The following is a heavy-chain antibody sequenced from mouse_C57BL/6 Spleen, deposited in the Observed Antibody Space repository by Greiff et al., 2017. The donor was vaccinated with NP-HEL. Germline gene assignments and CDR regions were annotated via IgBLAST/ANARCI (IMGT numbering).Heavy chain of an antibody. Sequence: EVQLVESGGDLVKPGGSLKLSCAASGFTFSSYGMSWVRQTPDKRLEWVATISSGGSYTYYPDSVKGRFTISRDNAKNTLYLQMSSLKSEDTAMYYCARHDYYGSRYVFPYAMDYWGQGTSVTVSS. CDR2: ISSGGSYT. V-gene: IGHV5-6*01. CDR1: GFTFSSYG. D-gene: IGHD1-1*01. CDR3: ARHDYYGSRYVFPYAMDY. J-gene: IGHJ4*01.